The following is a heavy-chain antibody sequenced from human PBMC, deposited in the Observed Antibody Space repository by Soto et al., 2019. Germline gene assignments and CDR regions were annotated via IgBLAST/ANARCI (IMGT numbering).Heavy chain of an antibody. Sequence: QVQLVQSGAEVKKPGSSVKVSCKASGGTFSSYTISWVRQAPGQGLEWMGRIIPILGIANYAQKFQGRVTITADKSTRTAYMELISLSSEDSALYYSARAVIRFGDKLRRWYYDLWGRGTLVTVSP. CDR1: GGTFSSYT. D-gene: IGHD3-10*01. V-gene: IGHV1-69*02. J-gene: IGHJ2*01. CDR3: ARAVIRFGDKLRRWYYDL. CDR2: IIPILGIA.